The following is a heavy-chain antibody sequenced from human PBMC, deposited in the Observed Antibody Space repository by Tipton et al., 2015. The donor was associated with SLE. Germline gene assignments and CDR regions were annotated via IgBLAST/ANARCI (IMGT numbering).Heavy chain of an antibody. CDR1: GGSLSGYW. V-gene: IGHV4-34*01. Sequence: LRLSCTVYGGSLSGYWWSWIRQSPGKGLEWIGEIYPTGRTDYNPSLMSRVTISVDTSQNQFSLRLTSVTAADTAVYYCGGHKTATRAFDFWGQGTLVTVSS. J-gene: IGHJ3*01. D-gene: IGHD1-1*01. CDR3: GGHKTATRAFDF. CDR2: IYPTGRT.